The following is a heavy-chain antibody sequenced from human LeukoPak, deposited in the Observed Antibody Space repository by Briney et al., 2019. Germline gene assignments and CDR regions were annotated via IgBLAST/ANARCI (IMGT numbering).Heavy chain of an antibody. CDR2: ISKTGTSV. CDR3: VAGVALDY. Sequence: GGSLRLSCIPSGLNFSVYYITWIRQAPGNGLGAPGNGLEWLSHISKTGTSVYYADSVRGRFTISRDNAKNSLYLHMNNLRAEDTAVYYCVAGVALDYWGQGALVTVSS. D-gene: IGHD3-3*01. CDR1: GLNFSVYY. V-gene: IGHV3-11*01. J-gene: IGHJ4*02.